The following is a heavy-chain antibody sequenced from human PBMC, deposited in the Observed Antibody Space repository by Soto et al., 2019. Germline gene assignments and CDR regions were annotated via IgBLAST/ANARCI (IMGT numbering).Heavy chain of an antibody. CDR2: ISHDGINK. D-gene: IGHD6-19*01. CDR3: ARDMYSSDYFVKWFAP. J-gene: IGHJ5*02. V-gene: IGHV3-30-3*01. CDR1: GFSFSSYA. Sequence: QVRLVESGGGVVQPGRSLRLSCTASGFSFSSYAMYWFRQPPGKGLEWVAVISHDGINKHYADSVKGRVTVSRDNSNHWLELQLKSLRGEDTAMYYCARDMYSSDYFVKWFAPWGQGTLVTVSS.